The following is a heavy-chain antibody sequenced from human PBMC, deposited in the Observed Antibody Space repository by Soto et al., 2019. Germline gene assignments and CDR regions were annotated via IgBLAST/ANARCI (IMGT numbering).Heavy chain of an antibody. CDR1: GGSISSYY. V-gene: IGHV4-59*08. J-gene: IGHJ2*01. Sequence: PSETLSLTCTVSGGSISSYYWSWVRQPPGKGLEWIGYIYYSGSTNYNPSLKSRVTISVDTSKNQFSLKLSSVTAADTAVYYCARPFGSDYYDSSASPYWYFDLWGRGTLVTDS. CDR3: ARPFGSDYYDSSASPYWYFDL. D-gene: IGHD3-22*01. CDR2: IYYSGST.